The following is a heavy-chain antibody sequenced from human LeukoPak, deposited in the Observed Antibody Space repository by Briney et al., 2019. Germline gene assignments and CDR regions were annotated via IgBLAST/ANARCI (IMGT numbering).Heavy chain of an antibody. D-gene: IGHD3-10*01. CDR2: IYYSGTT. CDR3: VRRRGITPNWVDP. CDR1: GGSISSSSYY. J-gene: IGHJ5*02. V-gene: IGHV4-39*01. Sequence: SETLSLTCTVSGGSISSSSYYWGWIRQPPGKGLEWIGNIYYSGTTYYNPSLKSRLTISMDTSMNQFSLNLSSVTAADTAVYYCVRRRGITPNWVDPWGQGTLVTVSS.